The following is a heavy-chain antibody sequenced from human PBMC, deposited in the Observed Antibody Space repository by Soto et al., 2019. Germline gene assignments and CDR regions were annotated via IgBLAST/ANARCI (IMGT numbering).Heavy chain of an antibody. Sequence: SETLSLTCSVSGDSISTVDYFWAWIRQPPGQALEYIGYIYKSTTTYYNPSFESRVAISLDTSKSQFSLNVTSVTAADTAVHFCARGRYCLTGRCFPNWFDSWGQGTLVTVSS. CDR1: GDSISTVDYF. V-gene: IGHV4-30-4*01. D-gene: IGHD2-15*01. CDR2: IYKSTTT. J-gene: IGHJ5*01. CDR3: ARGRYCLTGRCFPNWFDS.